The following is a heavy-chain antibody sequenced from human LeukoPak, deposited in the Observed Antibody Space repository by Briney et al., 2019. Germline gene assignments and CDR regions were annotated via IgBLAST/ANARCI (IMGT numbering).Heavy chain of an antibody. Sequence: GASVKVSCKASGYTFTNYDINWVRQASGQGLEWVGWMNPNSGNAGFAQKFKGRITMTGDTTTNTAYMEVFSLTSYDTAIYYCATQRWEKLHGSYYYDGMDVWGQGTTVTVS. V-gene: IGHV1-8*02. J-gene: IGHJ6*02. CDR3: ATQRWEKLHGSYYYDGMDV. CDR1: GYTFTNYD. CDR2: MNPNSGNA. D-gene: IGHD1-26*01.